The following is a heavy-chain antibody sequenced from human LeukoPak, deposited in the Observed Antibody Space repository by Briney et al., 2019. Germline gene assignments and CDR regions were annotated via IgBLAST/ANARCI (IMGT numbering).Heavy chain of an antibody. CDR3: ARFRIAAAGVGWFDP. D-gene: IGHD6-13*01. Sequence: SETLSLTCTVSGGSISSSSYFWGWIRQPPGKGLEWIGSIHYSGSTYFNPSLKSRVTISVDTSNNQFSLKLSSVTAADTAVYYCARFRIAAAGVGWFDPWGQGTLVTVSS. J-gene: IGHJ5*02. CDR1: GGSISSSSYF. V-gene: IGHV4-39*01. CDR2: IHYSGST.